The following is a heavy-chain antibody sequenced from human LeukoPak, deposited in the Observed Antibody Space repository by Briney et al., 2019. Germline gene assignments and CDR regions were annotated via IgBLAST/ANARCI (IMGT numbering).Heavy chain of an antibody. V-gene: IGHV3-7*03. D-gene: IGHD4-23*01. CDR3: ARPLMGGGNSPFDS. CDR2: IRRDGGQK. J-gene: IGHJ4*02. Sequence: GGSLRLSCAASGFIFSSDWMSWVRQAPGNGLEWVANIRRDGGQKYYVDSVKGRFTISRDNADNSLYLHMNSLRAEDTAVYYCARPLMGGGNSPFDSWGQGTLVTVSS. CDR1: GFIFSSDW.